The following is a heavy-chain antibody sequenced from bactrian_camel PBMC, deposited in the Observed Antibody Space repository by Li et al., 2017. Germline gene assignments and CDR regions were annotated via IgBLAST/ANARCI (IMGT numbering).Heavy chain of an antibody. CDR1: GYIANTYC. CDR3: ALALTHLDGGSCDFGY. J-gene: IGHJ6*01. CDR2: MDTVIGTT. Sequence: HVQLVESGGGSVQAGGSLKLSCASSGYIANTYCLAWFRQAPGKEREGVAVMDTVIGTTYYNDSVKGRFTISQDVAENTVYLQMNSLKPEDSATYYCALALTHLDGGSCDFGYFGQGTQVTVS. D-gene: IGHD6*01. V-gene: IGHV3S1*01.